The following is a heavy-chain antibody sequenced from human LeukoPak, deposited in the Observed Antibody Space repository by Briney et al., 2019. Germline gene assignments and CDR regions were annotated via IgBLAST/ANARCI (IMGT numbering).Heavy chain of an antibody. J-gene: IGHJ4*02. CDR2: IKQDGSEK. V-gene: IGHV3-7*03. CDR1: GFTFSTYL. CDR3: ASVAWRQLCFCDY. Sequence: GGSLRLSCAASGFTFSTYLMSWVRQAPGKGLGWVANIKQDGSEKYYVDSVKGRFTISRDNAKHSLYLQMNSLRAEDTAVYYCASVAWRQLCFCDYWGQGTLVTVSS. D-gene: IGHD5-18*01.